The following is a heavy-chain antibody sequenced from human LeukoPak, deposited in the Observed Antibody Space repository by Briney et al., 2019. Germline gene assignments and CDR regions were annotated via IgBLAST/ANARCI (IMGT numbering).Heavy chain of an antibody. V-gene: IGHV1-18*01. CDR1: GYTFDSYG. CDR2: ISAYNGNT. J-gene: IGHJ4*02. Sequence: ASVKVSCKASGYTFDSYGISWVRQAPGQGLEWIGWISAYNGNTNYAQKVQGRVTMTTDTSTSTAYMELRRLRSDDTAVYYCARGPGYYDSSGYYPFDYWGQGTLVTVSS. D-gene: IGHD3-22*01. CDR3: ARGPGYYDSSGYYPFDY.